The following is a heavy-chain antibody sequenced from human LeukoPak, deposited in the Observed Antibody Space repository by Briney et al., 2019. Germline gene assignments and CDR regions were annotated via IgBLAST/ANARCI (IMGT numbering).Heavy chain of an antibody. D-gene: IGHD1-7*01. J-gene: IGHJ6*02. Sequence: PGGSLRLSCAASGFTFSSYAMSWVRQAPGKGLEWVSAISGSGGSTYYADSVKGRFTISRDNSKNTLYLQMNSLRAEDTAVYYCARDRKLELLYYYYGMDVWGQGTTVTVSS. CDR3: ARDRKLELLYYYYGMDV. V-gene: IGHV3-23*01. CDR2: ISGSGGST. CDR1: GFTFSSYA.